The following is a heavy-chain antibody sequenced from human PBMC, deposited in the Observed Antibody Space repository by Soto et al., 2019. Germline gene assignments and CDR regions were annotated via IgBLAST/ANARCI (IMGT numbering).Heavy chain of an antibody. CDR1: GGTFSSYA. V-gene: IGHV1-69*13. Sequence: SVKVSCKASGGTFSSYAISWVRQAPGQGLEWMGGIIPIFGTANYAQKFQGRVTITADESTSTAYMELSSLRSEDTAVYYCARNGIGIAAAGFSDYWGQGTRGTVSS. J-gene: IGHJ4*02. CDR3: ARNGIGIAAAGFSDY. CDR2: IIPIFGTA. D-gene: IGHD6-13*01.